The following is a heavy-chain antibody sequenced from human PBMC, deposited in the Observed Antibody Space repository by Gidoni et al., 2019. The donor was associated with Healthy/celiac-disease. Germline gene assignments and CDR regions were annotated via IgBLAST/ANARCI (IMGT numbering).Heavy chain of an antibody. CDR1: GFTFCSYS. V-gene: IGHV3-21*01. CDR3: ASANFDWFGADIDY. Sequence: EVQLVESGGGLVKPGGSLRLSCAACGFTFCSYSMNWVRQAPGKGLEWVSSISSSSSYIYYADSVKGRFTISRDNAKNSLYLQMNSLRAEDTAVYYCASANFDWFGADIDYWGQGTLVTVSS. J-gene: IGHJ4*02. D-gene: IGHD3-9*01. CDR2: ISSSSSYI.